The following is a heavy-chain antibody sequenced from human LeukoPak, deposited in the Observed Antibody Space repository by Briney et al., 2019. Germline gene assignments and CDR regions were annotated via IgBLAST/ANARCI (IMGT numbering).Heavy chain of an antibody. Sequence: PGGSLRLSCAASGFTFSSYWMSWVRQAPGKGLEWVANIKQDGSEKYYVDSVKGRFTISRDNAKNSVYLQMNSLRAEDTAVYYCARNNYYDSSGYDYWGQGTLVTVSS. D-gene: IGHD3-22*01. J-gene: IGHJ4*02. CDR1: GFTFSSYW. CDR3: ARNNYYDSSGYDY. CDR2: IKQDGSEK. V-gene: IGHV3-7*01.